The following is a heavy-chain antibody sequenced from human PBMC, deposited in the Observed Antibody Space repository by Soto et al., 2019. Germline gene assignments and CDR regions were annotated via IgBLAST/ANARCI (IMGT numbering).Heavy chain of an antibody. J-gene: IGHJ4*02. D-gene: IGHD3-22*01. CDR3: ASGRSTVYYDCSGYYLGY. V-gene: IGHV1-69*01. Sequence: QVQLVQSGAEVKKPGSSVKVSCKASGGTFSSYAISWVRQAPGQGLEWMGGIIPIFGTANYAQKFQGRVTITGDESKGPGYMGVGNLGSEDKGVYYCASGRSTVYYDCSGYYLGYWGPGTLVTVSS. CDR2: IIPIFGTA. CDR1: GGTFSSYA.